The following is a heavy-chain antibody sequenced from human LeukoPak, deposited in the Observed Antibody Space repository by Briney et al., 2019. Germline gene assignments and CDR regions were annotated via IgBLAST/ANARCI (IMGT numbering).Heavy chain of an antibody. Sequence: ASXXVSCKVSGYTLTELSMHWVRQARGKGVEWMGGFDPEDGETIYAQKFQGRVTMTEDTSTDTAYMELSSLRSEDTAVYYCATDIAVGAVYYFDYWGQGTLVTVSS. CDR3: ATDIAVGAVYYFDY. CDR1: GYTLTELS. J-gene: IGHJ4*02. CDR2: FDPEDGET. D-gene: IGHD6-19*01. V-gene: IGHV1-24*01.